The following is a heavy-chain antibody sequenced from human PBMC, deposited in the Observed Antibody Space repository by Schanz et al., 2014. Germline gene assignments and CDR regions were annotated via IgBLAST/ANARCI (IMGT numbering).Heavy chain of an antibody. V-gene: IGHV4-61*02. J-gene: IGHJ2*01. D-gene: IGHD1-1*01. CDR2: IYSRGSS. Sequence: QVQLQESGPGLVKPSQTLSLTCTVSGGSISSATYYWSWVRQPAGKGLEWIGRIYSRGSSTYNPSLKSRSPIPIDTPTNQSSLKLTSVTAADTAVYYCARDTTWRLDLWGRGTLVTVSS. CDR3: ARDTTWRLDL. CDR1: GGSISSATYY.